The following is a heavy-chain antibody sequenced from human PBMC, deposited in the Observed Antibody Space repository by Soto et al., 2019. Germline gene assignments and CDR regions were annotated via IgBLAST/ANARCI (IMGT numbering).Heavy chain of an antibody. CDR2: IWYDGSNK. CDR3: ARDYGSGSYLVY. CDR1: GFTFSSYG. V-gene: IGHV3-33*01. Sequence: QVQLVESGGGVVQPGRSLRLSCAASGFTFSSYGMHWVRQAPGKGLEWVAVIWYDGSNKYYADSVKGRFTISRDNSKNTLYLQMNSLGAEDTAVYYCARDYGSGSYLVYWGQGTLVTVSS. D-gene: IGHD3-10*01. J-gene: IGHJ4*02.